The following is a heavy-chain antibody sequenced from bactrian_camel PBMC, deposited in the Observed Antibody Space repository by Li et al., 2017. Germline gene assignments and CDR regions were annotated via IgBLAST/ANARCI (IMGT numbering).Heavy chain of an antibody. D-gene: IGHD7*01. J-gene: IGHJ4*01. CDR3: AVDNVNLQLARHYSY. CDR1: GFQYADYP. CDR2: IAYDGWVS. Sequence: VQLVESGGGLVQPRGSLRLSCSASGFQYADYPMSWVRQAPGKGLEWVAQIAYDGWVSRYHDSAKGRFTISKDNVKNTLYLQMNDLKSEDTAMYYCAVDNVNLQLARHYSYWGQGTQVTVS. V-gene: IGHV3-1*01.